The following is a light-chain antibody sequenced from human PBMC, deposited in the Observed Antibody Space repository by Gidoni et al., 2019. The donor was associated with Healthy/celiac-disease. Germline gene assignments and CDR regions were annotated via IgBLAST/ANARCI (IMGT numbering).Light chain of an antibody. V-gene: IGKV3-11*01. Sequence: EIALTQSPATLSLSPGERATLSCRASQSVSSYLAWYQQKPGQAPRLLIYDASNRATGIPARFSGSGSGTDFTLTISSLEPEDFAVYYCQQRSNWWTFXXXTKVEIK. CDR1: QSVSSY. J-gene: IGKJ1*01. CDR3: QQRSNWWT. CDR2: DAS.